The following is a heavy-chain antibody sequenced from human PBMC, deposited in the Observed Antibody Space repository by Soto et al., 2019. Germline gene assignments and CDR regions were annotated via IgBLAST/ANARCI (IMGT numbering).Heavy chain of an antibody. D-gene: IGHD6-13*01. J-gene: IGHJ4*02. CDR2: INSDGSST. CDR3: ARGPSGWQLFDY. V-gene: IGHV3-74*01. CDR1: GFTFSSYW. Sequence: GGSLRLSCAASGFTFSSYWMHWVRQAPGKGLVWVSRINSDGSSTSYADSVKGRFTISRDNAKNTLYLQMNSLRAEDTAVYYCARGPSGWQLFDYWGQGTLVTVSS.